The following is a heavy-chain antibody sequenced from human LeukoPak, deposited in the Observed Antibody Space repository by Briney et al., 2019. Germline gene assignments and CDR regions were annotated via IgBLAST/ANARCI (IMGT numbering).Heavy chain of an antibody. V-gene: IGHV4-39*07. CDR3: ARGLGATGWFDP. CDR1: GGSISSSSYY. CDR2: IYYSGST. J-gene: IGHJ5*02. Sequence: SETLSLTCTVSGGSISSSSYYWGWIRQPPGTGLEWIGSIYYSGSTYYNPSLKSRVTISVDTSKNQFSLKLSSVTAADTAVYYCARGLGATGWFDPWGQGTLVTVSS. D-gene: IGHD1-26*01.